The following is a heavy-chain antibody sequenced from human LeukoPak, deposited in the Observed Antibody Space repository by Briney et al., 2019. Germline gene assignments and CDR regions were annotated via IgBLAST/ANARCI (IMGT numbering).Heavy chain of an antibody. CDR3: ATDNRYSSSYDY. CDR1: GYSISSGYY. Sequence: SETLSLTCTVSGYSISSGYYWGWIRQPPGKGLEWIGSIYHSGSTYYNPSLKSRVTISVDTSKNQFSLKLSSVTAADTAVYYCATDNRYSSSYDYWGQGTLVTVSS. CDR2: IYHSGST. J-gene: IGHJ4*02. V-gene: IGHV4-38-2*02. D-gene: IGHD6-13*01.